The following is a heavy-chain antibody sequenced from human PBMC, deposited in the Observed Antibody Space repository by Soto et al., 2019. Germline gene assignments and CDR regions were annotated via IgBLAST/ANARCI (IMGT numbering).Heavy chain of an antibody. J-gene: IGHJ4*02. CDR2: IYYSGST. CDR3: ASRGRGPQLRVFDY. D-gene: IGHD6-6*01. V-gene: IGHV4-59*01. CDR1: GGSISSYY. Sequence: SDTLSLTCTDSGGSISSYYWSWIRQPPGKGLEWIGDIYYSGSTNYNPSLKSRVTISVDTYKNQFSLKLSSVTAADTAVYYCASRGRGPQLRVFDYWRKGTLVTVSS.